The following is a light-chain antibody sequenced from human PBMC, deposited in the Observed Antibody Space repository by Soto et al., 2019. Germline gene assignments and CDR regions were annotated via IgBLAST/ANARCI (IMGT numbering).Light chain of an antibody. CDR1: SSNIGKNH. CDR2: DNN. V-gene: IGLV1-51*01. Sequence: QSVLTQPPSVSAAPGQKVTISCSGSSSNIGKNHVSWYQQVPGTAPKLLISDNNKRPSGIPDRFSGSKSGTSATLGITGLQTGDEADYYCGTWDSSLSAGVFGGGTKLTVL. CDR3: GTWDSSLSAGV. J-gene: IGLJ2*01.